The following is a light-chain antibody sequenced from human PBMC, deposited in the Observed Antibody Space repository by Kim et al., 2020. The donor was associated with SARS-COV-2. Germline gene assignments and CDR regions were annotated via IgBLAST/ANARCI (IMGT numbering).Light chain of an antibody. V-gene: IGKV3-11*01. CDR2: DAS. CDR3: QQRSQWPLT. CDR1: QSVGRS. Sequence: EIVLTQSPATLSLSPGERVTLSCRTSQSVGRSLAWYQQKPGQAPRLLIYDASNRATGIPARFSGSGSGTDFTVTISSLEPEDLAVYYCQQRSQWPLTFGGGTKVDIK. J-gene: IGKJ4*01.